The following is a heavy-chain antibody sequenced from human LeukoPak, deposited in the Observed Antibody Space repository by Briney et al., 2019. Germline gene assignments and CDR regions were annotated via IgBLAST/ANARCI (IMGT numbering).Heavy chain of an antibody. CDR1: GFTFSSYA. V-gene: IGHV3-30*01. CDR2: ISYDGSNK. J-gene: IGHJ3*02. D-gene: IGHD1-26*01. CDR3: ARDLGVPSGSAFDI. Sequence: GRSLRLSCAASGFTFSSYAMHWVRQAPGKGLEWVAVISYDGSNKYYADSVKGRFTISRDNSKNTLYLQMNSLRAEDTAVYYCARDLGVPSGSAFDIWAKGQWSPSLQ.